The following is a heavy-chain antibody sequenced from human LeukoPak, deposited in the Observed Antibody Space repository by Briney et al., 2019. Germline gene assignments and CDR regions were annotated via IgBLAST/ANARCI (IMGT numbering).Heavy chain of an antibody. CDR1: GLPFSSYW. J-gene: IGHJ6*03. D-gene: IGHD2-8*01. CDR2: VNSDGSSA. CDR3: AKDRCSNGIGCYYYYMDV. V-gene: IGHV3-74*01. Sequence: PGGSLRLSFAASGLPFSSYWRHWVRQAPGKGLVWFSRVNSDGSSASYADSVKARFPISRDNAKNTLSLQMNSLRAEDTAVYYCAKDRCSNGIGCYYYYMDVWGKGTTVTISS.